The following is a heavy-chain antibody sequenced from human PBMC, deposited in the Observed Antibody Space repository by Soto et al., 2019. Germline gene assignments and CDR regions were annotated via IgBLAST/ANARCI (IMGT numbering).Heavy chain of an antibody. CDR3: DRVPAGVIQDPLDY. D-gene: IGHD2-21*01. J-gene: IGHJ4*02. CDR1: GFTFSDYA. Sequence: GSLRLSCAAPGFTFSDYALSWVRQAPGKGLEWVSSISGSGGVTYYADSVKGRFTISRDNSKNTQYLQMNSLRAEDTALYYCDRVPAGVIQDPLDYWGRGTLVTVSS. CDR2: ISGSGGVT. V-gene: IGHV3-23*01.